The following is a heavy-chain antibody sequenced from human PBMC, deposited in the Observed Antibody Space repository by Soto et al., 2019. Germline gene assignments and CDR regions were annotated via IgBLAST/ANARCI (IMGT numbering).Heavy chain of an antibody. CDR1: GFTFSSYA. V-gene: IGHV3-30-3*01. CDR2: ISYDGSNK. D-gene: IGHD3-16*01. J-gene: IGHJ4*02. Sequence: QVQLVESGGGVVQPGRSLRLSCAASGFTFSSYAMHWVRQAPGKGLEWVAVISYDGSNKYYADSVKGRFTISRDNSKNTLYLQMNSLRAEDTAVYYCARPGATFGEVTEPGDYWGQGTLVTVSS. CDR3: ARPGATFGEVTEPGDY.